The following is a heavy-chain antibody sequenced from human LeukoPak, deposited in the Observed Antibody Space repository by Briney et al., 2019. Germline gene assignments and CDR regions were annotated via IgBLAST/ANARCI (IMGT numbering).Heavy chain of an antibody. CDR2: ISGSGGIT. CDR3: AKGYCTNGVCYFAN. D-gene: IGHD2-8*01. V-gene: IGHV3-23*01. Sequence: GGSLRLSCAASGFTFSSYAMSWVRQAPGKGLEWVSAISGSGGITYYADSVRGRFTISRDNSKNTLYLQMNSLRAEDTALYYCAKGYCTNGVCYFANWGQGTLVTVSS. CDR1: GFTFSSYA. J-gene: IGHJ4*02.